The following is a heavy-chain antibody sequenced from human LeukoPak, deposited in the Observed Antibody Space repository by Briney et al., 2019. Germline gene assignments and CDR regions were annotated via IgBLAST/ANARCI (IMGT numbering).Heavy chain of an antibody. Sequence: PGGSLRLSCAASGFTFSTYGMHSVRQAPGKGLEWVALISSDGSNKDYADSVKGRFTISRDNSKNTLYVQMDSLRAEDTAVYYCARDLRKGRYFDYWGQGILVTVSS. CDR2: ISSDGSNK. CDR1: GFTFSTYG. D-gene: IGHD3-10*01. CDR3: ARDLRKGRYFDY. J-gene: IGHJ4*02. V-gene: IGHV3-30*03.